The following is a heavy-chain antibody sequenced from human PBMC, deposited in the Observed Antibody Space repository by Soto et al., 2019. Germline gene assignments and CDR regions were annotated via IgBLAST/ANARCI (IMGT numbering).Heavy chain of an antibody. CDR2: INSDGSST. V-gene: IGHV3-74*01. Sequence: GGSLRLSCAASGFTFSSYWMHWVRQAPGKGLVWVSRINSDGSSTSYADSVKGRFTISRDTSKNTVYLQMNSLTAADTAMYYCAKSFGPGSFFDYWGQGTQVTVSS. CDR1: GFTFSSYW. CDR3: AKSFGPGSFFDY. J-gene: IGHJ4*02. D-gene: IGHD3-10*01.